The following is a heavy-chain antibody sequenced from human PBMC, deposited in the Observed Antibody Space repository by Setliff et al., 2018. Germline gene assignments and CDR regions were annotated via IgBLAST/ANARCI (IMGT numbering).Heavy chain of an antibody. CDR1: GGSTGVSEYY. CDR2: AYAGGGT. Sequence: PSETLSLTCTFSGGSTGVSEYYWGWVRQSPGKGLEWIGSAYAGGGTYYNPSLKSRVSISVDTSKNQFSLKLSSVTAADTAVYYCARGRNVAARLLDPWGQGARVTVSS. V-gene: IGHV4-39*07. CDR3: ARGRNVAARLLDP. J-gene: IGHJ5*02. D-gene: IGHD6-6*01.